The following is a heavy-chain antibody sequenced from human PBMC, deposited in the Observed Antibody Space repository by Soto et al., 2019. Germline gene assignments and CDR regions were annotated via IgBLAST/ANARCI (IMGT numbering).Heavy chain of an antibody. J-gene: IGHJ6*02. V-gene: IGHV1-58*01. CDR1: GFTFTSSA. Sequence: SVKVSCKASGFTFTSSAVQWVRQARGQRLEWIGWIVVGSGNTNYAQKFQERVTITRDMSTSTAYMELSSLRSEDTAVYYCAADRSMMTLGGVIVPEGENGMDAWGQGTTVTVSS. CDR2: IVVGSGNT. D-gene: IGHD3-16*02. CDR3: AADRSMMTLGGVIVPEGENGMDA.